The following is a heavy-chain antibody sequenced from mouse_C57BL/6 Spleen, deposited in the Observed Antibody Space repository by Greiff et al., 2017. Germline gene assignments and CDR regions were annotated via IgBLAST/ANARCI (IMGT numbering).Heavy chain of an antibody. D-gene: IGHD1-1*01. CDR2: IDPENGDT. CDR3: TVYCYGSPWFDY. Sequence: EVQLQQSGAELVRPGASVKLSCTASGFNIKDDYMHWVKQRPEQGLEWIGRIDPENGDTEYASKFQGKATITADKSSNTAYLQLSSLTSEDTAVYYCTVYCYGSPWFDYWGQGTLVTVSA. V-gene: IGHV14-4*01. J-gene: IGHJ3*01. CDR1: GFNIKDDY.